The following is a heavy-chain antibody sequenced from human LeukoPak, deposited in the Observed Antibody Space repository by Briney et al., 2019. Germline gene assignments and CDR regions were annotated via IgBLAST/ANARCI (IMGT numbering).Heavy chain of an antibody. Sequence: GGSLRLSCAASGFTFSSYGMHWVRQAPGKGLEWVAVISYDGSNKYYADSVKGRFTISRDNSKNTLYLQMNSLRAEDTAVYYCANDDFWSGYYSPFDYWGQGTLVTVSS. CDR3: ANDDFWSGYYSPFDY. D-gene: IGHD3-3*01. CDR2: ISYDGSNK. J-gene: IGHJ4*02. V-gene: IGHV3-30*18. CDR1: GFTFSSYG.